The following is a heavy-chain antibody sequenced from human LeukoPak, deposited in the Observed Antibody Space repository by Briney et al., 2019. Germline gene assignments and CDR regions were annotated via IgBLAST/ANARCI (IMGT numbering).Heavy chain of an antibody. V-gene: IGHV4-61*02. J-gene: IGHJ1*01. D-gene: IGHD6-19*01. Sequence: PSQTLSLTCTVSGGSISSGSYYWSWIRQPAGKGLEWIGRIYISGSTNYNPSLQSRVTISVDKSNNHFSLRLTSVTAADTAVYYCATNGWYCLDHWGQGALVTVSS. CDR1: GGSISSGSYY. CDR3: ATNGWYCLDH. CDR2: IYISGST.